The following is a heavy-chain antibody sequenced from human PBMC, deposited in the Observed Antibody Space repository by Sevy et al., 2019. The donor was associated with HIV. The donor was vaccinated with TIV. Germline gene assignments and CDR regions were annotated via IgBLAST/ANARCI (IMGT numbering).Heavy chain of an antibody. J-gene: IGHJ6*02. CDR1: GYTFTSYG. D-gene: IGHD3-10*01. CDR2: ISAYNGNT. CDR3: ARDRGVYYGSGSYYYYYGMDV. V-gene: IGHV1-18*01. Sequence: ASVKVSCKASGYTFTSYGISWVRQAPGQGLEWMGWISAYNGNTNYAQKLQGRVTMTTDTSTSTAYMELRGLRSDDTAVYYCARDRGVYYGSGSYYYYYGMDVWGQGTTVTVSS.